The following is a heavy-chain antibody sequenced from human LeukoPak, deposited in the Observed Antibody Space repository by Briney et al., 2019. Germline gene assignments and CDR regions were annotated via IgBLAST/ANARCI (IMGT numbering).Heavy chain of an antibody. D-gene: IGHD2-8*01. V-gene: IGHV1-8*01. CDR1: GYTFTSYD. CDR2: MNPNSGNT. J-gene: IGHJ3*02. CDR3: ARAPMGYTLDAFDI. Sequence: ASVKVSCKASGYTFTSYDINWVRQATGQGLEWMGWMNPNSGNTGYAQKFQGRVTMTRNTSISTAYMELSSLRSEDTAVYYCARAPMGYTLDAFDIWGQGTMVTVSS.